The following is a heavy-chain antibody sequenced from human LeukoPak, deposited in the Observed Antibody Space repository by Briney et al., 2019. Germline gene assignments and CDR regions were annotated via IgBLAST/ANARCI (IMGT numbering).Heavy chain of an antibody. D-gene: IGHD6-6*01. V-gene: IGHV3-7*01. CDR1: GFTFSSYW. CDR2: IKQDGSEK. Sequence: PGGSLRLSCAASGFTFSSYWMSWVRQAPGKGLEWVANIKQDGSEKYYVDSVKGRFTISRDNAKNSLYLQMNSLRAEDTAVYYCARGWSIAARPCYYWGQGTLVTVSS. CDR3: ARGWSIAARPCYY. J-gene: IGHJ4*02.